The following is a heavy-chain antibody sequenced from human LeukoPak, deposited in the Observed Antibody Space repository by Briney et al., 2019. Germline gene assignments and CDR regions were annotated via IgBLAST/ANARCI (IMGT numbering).Heavy chain of an antibody. Sequence: GASGTVSCKESGYTFIGYYIHWLRQAPGQGLEWMGWINPSNGGTNYARRFQGRVAMTRDTSISTAYMEMSRLTFDDTAVYYCASGPTLGTTHPYFDYWGQGTLVTVSS. V-gene: IGHV1-2*02. J-gene: IGHJ4*02. D-gene: IGHD1-1*01. CDR1: GYTFIGYY. CDR2: INPSNGGT. CDR3: ASGPTLGTTHPYFDY.